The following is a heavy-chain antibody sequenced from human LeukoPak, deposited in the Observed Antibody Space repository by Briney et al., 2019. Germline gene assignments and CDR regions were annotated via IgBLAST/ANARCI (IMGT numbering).Heavy chain of an antibody. Sequence: GGSLRLSCAASGFTFSSYAMHWVRQAPGKGLEWVAVISYDGSNKYYADSVKGRFTISRDNSKNTLYLQMNSLRAEDTAVYYCAREGWSFDYWGQGTLVTASS. CDR3: AREGWSFDY. D-gene: IGHD6-19*01. V-gene: IGHV3-30-3*01. CDR2: ISYDGSNK. J-gene: IGHJ4*02. CDR1: GFTFSSYA.